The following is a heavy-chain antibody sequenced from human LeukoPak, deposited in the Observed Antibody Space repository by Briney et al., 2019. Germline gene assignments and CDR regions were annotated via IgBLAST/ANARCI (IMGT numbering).Heavy chain of an antibody. Sequence: SETLSLTCTVSGGSISSGSYYWGWIRQPPGKGLEWIGNIYYDGSTYYNPSLKSRVTIYVDTSKNQFSLKLNSVTAADTAVYFCARRYCSGGSCPFDPWGQGTLVTVSS. CDR1: GGSISSGSYY. J-gene: IGHJ5*02. V-gene: IGHV4-39*01. CDR3: ARRYCSGGSCPFDP. CDR2: IYYDGST. D-gene: IGHD2-15*01.